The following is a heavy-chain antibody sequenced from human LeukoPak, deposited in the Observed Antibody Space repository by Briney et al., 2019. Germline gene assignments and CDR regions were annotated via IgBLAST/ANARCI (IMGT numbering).Heavy chain of an antibody. CDR2: ITSSSSTI. J-gene: IGHJ4*02. CDR1: GFTFSGYT. Sequence: GGSLRLSCAASGFTFSGYTMNWVRQAPGKGLEWVSYITSSSSTIYYADSVKGRFTISRDNAKNSLYLQMNSLRAEDTAVYYCARGGAARPSDYWGQGTLVTVSS. CDR3: ARGGAARPSDY. V-gene: IGHV3-48*01. D-gene: IGHD6-6*01.